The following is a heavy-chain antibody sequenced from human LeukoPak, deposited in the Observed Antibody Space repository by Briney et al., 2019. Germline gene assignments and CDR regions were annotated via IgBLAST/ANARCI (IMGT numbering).Heavy chain of an antibody. CDR3: ARTPIRSWRWLQFAAFDI. D-gene: IGHD5-24*01. CDR2: IDPNSGDT. CDR1: GYTFTGYY. Sequence: GASVKVSCKASGYTFTGYYMHWVRQAPGQGLEYMGRIDPNSGDTNFAQKFQGRVTMTRDTSISAAYMELSRLRSEDTAEYFCARTPIRSWRWLQFAAFDIWGEGTMVTVSS. J-gene: IGHJ3*02. V-gene: IGHV1-2*06.